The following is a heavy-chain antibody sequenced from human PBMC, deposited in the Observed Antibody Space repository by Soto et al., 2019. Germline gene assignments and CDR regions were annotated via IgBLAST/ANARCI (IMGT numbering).Heavy chain of an antibody. D-gene: IGHD2-15*01. CDR2: IIPIFGTA. J-gene: IGHJ6*02. CDR1: GGTFSSYA. CDR3: ARGSSPGGYYYYYGMDV. V-gene: IGHV1-69*01. Sequence: QVQLVQSGAEVKKPGSSVKVSCKASGGTFSSYAISWVRQAPGQGLEWMGGIIPIFGTANYAQKFQGRVTITEDESTSTAYIELSSLRSEDTAVYYCARGSSPGGYYYYYGMDVWGQGTTVTVSS.